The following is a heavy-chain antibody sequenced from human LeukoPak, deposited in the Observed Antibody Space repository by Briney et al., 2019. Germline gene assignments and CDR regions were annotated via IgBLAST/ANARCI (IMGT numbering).Heavy chain of an antibody. D-gene: IGHD3-9*01. CDR3: ARSNYDLLTGYLY. CDR1: GFTFSSYG. J-gene: IGHJ4*02. V-gene: IGHV3-30*02. CDR2: IRYDGSNK. Sequence: GGSLRLSCAASGFTFSSYGMHWVRQAPGKGLEWVAFIRYDGSNKYYADSVRGRFTISRDNARNSLYLQMNSLRVEDTALYYCARSNYDLLTGYLYWGQGALVTVSS.